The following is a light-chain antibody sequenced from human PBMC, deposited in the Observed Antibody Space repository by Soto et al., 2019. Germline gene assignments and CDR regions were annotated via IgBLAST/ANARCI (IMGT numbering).Light chain of an antibody. V-gene: IGLV2-8*01. CDR1: SSDVGAYKD. CDR3: TSYVGNDIWV. Sequence: QSALTQPPSASGSPGQSVTISCTGTSSDVGAYKDVSWYQQYPGKAPKLLIYEVTKRPSGVPDRFSGSKSGNTASLTVSGLKAEDEADYYCTSYVGNDIWVFGGGTKLTVL. J-gene: IGLJ3*02. CDR2: EVT.